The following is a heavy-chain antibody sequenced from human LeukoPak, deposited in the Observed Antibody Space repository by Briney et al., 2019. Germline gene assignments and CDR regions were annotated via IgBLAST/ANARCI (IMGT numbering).Heavy chain of an antibody. CDR2: ISSSGSYI. V-gene: IGHV3-21*01. CDR3: ASEPNGNSLYQH. J-gene: IGHJ1*01. Sequence: GGSLRISCAASGFTLSTYAMNWVRQAPGKGLEWVSTISSSGSYIFYADSVRGRFTISRDDANNSLHLQMDSLRAEDTAVYYCASEPNGNSLYQHWGQGTLVTVSS. D-gene: IGHD4-23*01. CDR1: GFTLSTYA.